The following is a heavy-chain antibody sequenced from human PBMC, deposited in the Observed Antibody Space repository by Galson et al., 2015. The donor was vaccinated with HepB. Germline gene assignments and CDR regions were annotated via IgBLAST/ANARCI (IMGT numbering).Heavy chain of an antibody. CDR1: GYTFTGYY. CDR2: INPNSGGT. J-gene: IGHJ2*01. Sequence: SVKVSCKASGYTFTGYYMHWVRQAPGQGLEWMGRINPNSGGTNYAQKFQGRVTMTRDTSISTAYMELSRLRSDDTAVYYCASAPYDSSGSGYWYFDLWGRGTLVTVSS. D-gene: IGHD3-22*01. V-gene: IGHV1-2*06. CDR3: ASAPYDSSGSGYWYFDL.